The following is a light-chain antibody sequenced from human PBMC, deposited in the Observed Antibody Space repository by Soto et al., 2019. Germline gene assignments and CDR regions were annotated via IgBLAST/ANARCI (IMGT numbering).Light chain of an antibody. CDR1: SSDVGSYDL. J-gene: IGLJ1*01. CDR2: EVT. CDR3: CSYAGYSTYV. Sequence: QSVLTQPASVSGSPGQSITISCTGTSSDVGSYDLVSWFQQHPGKAPKVMIYEVTKRPSGVSNRFSGSKSGNTASLTISGLQAEDEADYYCCSYAGYSTYVFGTGTKLTVL. V-gene: IGLV2-23*02.